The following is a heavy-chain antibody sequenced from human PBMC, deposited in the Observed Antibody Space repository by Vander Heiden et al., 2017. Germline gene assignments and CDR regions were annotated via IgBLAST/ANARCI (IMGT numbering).Heavy chain of an antibody. CDR1: GRTFSGYA. Sequence: QVQLVQSGAEVQKPGSSVKVSCMASGRTFSGYAISWVRQAPGQGLEWMGGIIPIFGTANYAQKFQGRVTITADESTSTAYMELSSLRSEDTAVYYCARVRFCGGDCYYFDYWGQGTLVTVSS. V-gene: IGHV1-69*01. CDR2: IIPIFGTA. D-gene: IGHD2-21*02. J-gene: IGHJ4*02. CDR3: ARVRFCGGDCYYFDY.